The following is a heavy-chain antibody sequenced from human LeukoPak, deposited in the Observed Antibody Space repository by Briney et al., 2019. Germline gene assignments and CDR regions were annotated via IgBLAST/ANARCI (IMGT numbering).Heavy chain of an antibody. D-gene: IGHD6-13*01. CDR1: GFTFSSYA. CDR2: ISYDGSNK. CDR3: ARVHSSSWYPMLY. J-gene: IGHJ4*02. V-gene: IGHV3-30*04. Sequence: GRSLRLSCAASGFTFSSYAMHWVRQAPGKGLEWVAVISYDGSNKYYVDSVKGRFTISRDNSKNTLYLQMNSLRAEDTAVYYCARVHSSSWYPMLYWGQGTLVTVSS.